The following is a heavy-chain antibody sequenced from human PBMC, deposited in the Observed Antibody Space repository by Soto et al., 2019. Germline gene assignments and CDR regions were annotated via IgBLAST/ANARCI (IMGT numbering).Heavy chain of an antibody. D-gene: IGHD4-17*01. CDR3: AKKGDYGYYFDY. V-gene: IGHV3-30*18. CDR1: GFTFSSYG. J-gene: IGHJ4*02. CDR2: ISYDGSNK. Sequence: VGSLRLSCAASGFTFSSYGMHWVRQAPGKGLEWVAVISYDGSNKYYADSVKGRFTISRDNSKNTLYLQMNSLRAEDTAVYYCAKKGDYGYYFDYWGQGTLVTVSS.